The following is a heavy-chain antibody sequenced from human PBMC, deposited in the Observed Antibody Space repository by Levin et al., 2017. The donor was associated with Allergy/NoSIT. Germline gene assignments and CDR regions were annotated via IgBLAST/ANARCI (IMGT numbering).Heavy chain of an antibody. D-gene: IGHD2-2*02. V-gene: IGHV3-49*04. CDR1: GFTFGDYA. CDR3: TRWPRIRVVPAAILVLSASGSIAHYGMDV. J-gene: IGHJ6*02. Sequence: GGSLRLSCTASGFTFGDYAMSWVRQAPGKGLEWVGFIRSKAYGGTTEYAASVKGRFTILRDDSTSIAYLQMNSLKTEDTAVYYCTRWPRIRVVPAAILVLSASGSIAHYGMDVWGQGTTVTVSS. CDR2: IRSKAYGGTT.